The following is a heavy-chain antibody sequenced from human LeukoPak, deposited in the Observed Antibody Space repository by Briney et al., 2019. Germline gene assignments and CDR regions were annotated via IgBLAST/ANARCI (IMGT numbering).Heavy chain of an antibody. CDR1: GFTFSSYE. CDR2: ISSSGSTI. J-gene: IGHJ6*03. V-gene: IGHV3-48*03. D-gene: IGHD3-16*02. Sequence: GGSLRLSCAASGFTFSSYEMNWVRQAPGKGLEWVSYISSSGSTIYYADSVKGRFTISRDNAKNSLYLQMNSLRAEDTAVYYCARGDGYMITFGGVIVRTANYYYYMDVWGKGTTVTVSS. CDR3: ARGDGYMITFGGVIVRTANYYYYMDV.